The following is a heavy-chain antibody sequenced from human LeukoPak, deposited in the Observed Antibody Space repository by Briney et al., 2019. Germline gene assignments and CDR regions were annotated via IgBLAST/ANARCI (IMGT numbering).Heavy chain of an antibody. D-gene: IGHD2-21*01. CDR3: ARPPGNCGGAEKRPGSCYYWYFDL. J-gene: IGHJ2*01. V-gene: IGHV1-8*01. CDR2: MDPNSGDT. Sequence: ASVKVSCKASGYTFASYEINWVRQVTGQGLEWMGWMDPNSGDTASAQNFQGRVTMTRDTSISTAYMELSGLTSEDTAVYYCARPPGNCGGAEKRPGSCYYWYFDLWGRGTLVTVSS. CDR1: GYTFASYE.